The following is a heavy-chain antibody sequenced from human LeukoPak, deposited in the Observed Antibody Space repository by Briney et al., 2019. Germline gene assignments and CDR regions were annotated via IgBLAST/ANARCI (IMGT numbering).Heavy chain of an antibody. CDR2: SSVYNGNT. CDR3: ARDYSRGDPDY. Sequence: ASVKVSCKASGYTFTRYGISWVRQATGQGLEWMGWSSVYNGNTNYTQKVQGRVTMTTETSTSTAYMELRSLRSDDTAVYYCARDYSRGDPDYWGQGTLVTVSS. V-gene: IGHV1-18*01. D-gene: IGHD6-19*01. J-gene: IGHJ4*02. CDR1: GYTFTRYG.